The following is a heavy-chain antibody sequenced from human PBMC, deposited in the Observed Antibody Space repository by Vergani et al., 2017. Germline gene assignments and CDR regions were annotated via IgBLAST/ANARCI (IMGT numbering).Heavy chain of an antibody. CDR2: IYHSGST. CDR1: GYSISSGYS. Sequence: QVQLQESGPGLVKPSETLSLTCAVSGYSISSGYSWGWIRQPPGKGLGWIGNIYHSGSTYYNPPLKSRVTISVDTSKNQFYLKVSVVTAAVTAMYYCASRIDHPAAEGYFDFWGQGTLVTVSS. D-gene: IGHD2-2*01. J-gene: IGHJ4*02. CDR3: ASRIDHPAAEGYFDF. V-gene: IGHV4-38-2*01.